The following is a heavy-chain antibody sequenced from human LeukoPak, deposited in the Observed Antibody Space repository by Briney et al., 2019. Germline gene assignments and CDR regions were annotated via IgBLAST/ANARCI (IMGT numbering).Heavy chain of an antibody. J-gene: IGHJ3*02. CDR2: ISGSGGST. Sequence: GGSLRLSCAASRFTFSTYAMSWVRQAPGKGLEWVSAISGSGGSTYYADSVKGRFTISRDNSKNTLYLQLSSLRAEDTAVYYCAKERWTTTAFDIWGQGTMVTVSS. CDR3: AKERWTTTAFDI. CDR1: RFTFSTYA. V-gene: IGHV3-23*01. D-gene: IGHD3/OR15-3a*01.